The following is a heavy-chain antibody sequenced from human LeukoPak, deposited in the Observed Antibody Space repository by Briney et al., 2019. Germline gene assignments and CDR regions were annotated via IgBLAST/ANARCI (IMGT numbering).Heavy chain of an antibody. D-gene: IGHD2-2*01. V-gene: IGHV1-46*01. CDR2: INPSGGST. Sequence: ASVKVSCKASGYTFTGCYMHWVRQAPGQGLEWMGIINPSGGSTSYVQKFQGRVTMTRDTSTSTVYMELSSLRSEDTAVYYCARDSLPQLYCSSTSCYLDYWGQGTLVTVSS. CDR1: GYTFTGCY. CDR3: ARDSLPQLYCSSTSCYLDY. J-gene: IGHJ4*02.